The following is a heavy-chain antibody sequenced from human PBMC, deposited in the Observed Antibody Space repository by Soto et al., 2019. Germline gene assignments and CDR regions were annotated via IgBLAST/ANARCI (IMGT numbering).Heavy chain of an antibody. Sequence: PSETLSLTCTVSGGSISSYYWSWIRQPPGKGLEWIGYIYYSGSTNYNPSLKSRVTISVDTSKNQFSLKLSSVTAADTAVYYCASASQGYPYYFDYWGQGTLVTVSS. CDR3: ASASQGYPYYFDY. CDR2: IYYSGST. J-gene: IGHJ4*02. D-gene: IGHD2-2*01. CDR1: GGSISSYY. V-gene: IGHV4-59*08.